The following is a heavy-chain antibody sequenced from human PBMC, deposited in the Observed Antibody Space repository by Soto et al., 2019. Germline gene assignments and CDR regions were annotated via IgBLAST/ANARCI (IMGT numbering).Heavy chain of an antibody. CDR1: CGSISSYY. Sequence: PSETLSLTCTVSCGSISSYYWRWIRQPPGKGLEWIGYIYYSGSTNYNPSLKSRVTISVDTSKNQFSLKLSSVTAADTAVYYCARHLGYYYYYMDVWGKGTTVTVSS. CDR2: IYYSGST. CDR3: ARHLGYYYYYMDV. V-gene: IGHV4-59*08. J-gene: IGHJ6*03.